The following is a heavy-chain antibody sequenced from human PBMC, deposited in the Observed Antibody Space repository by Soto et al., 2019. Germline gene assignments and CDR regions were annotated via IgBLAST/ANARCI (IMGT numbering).Heavy chain of an antibody. CDR1: GYTFTAYW. V-gene: IGHV5-51*01. Sequence: ESLKISCKGSGYTFTAYWIGWARQMPGKGLEWMGIIYPGDSDTRYSPSFQGQVTISADKSISTAYLQWSSLKASDTTMFYCARGGYSGNSKDPFYIWGPGTMVTVSS. CDR2: IYPGDSDT. J-gene: IGHJ3*02. D-gene: IGHD6-25*01. CDR3: ARGGYSGNSKDPFYI.